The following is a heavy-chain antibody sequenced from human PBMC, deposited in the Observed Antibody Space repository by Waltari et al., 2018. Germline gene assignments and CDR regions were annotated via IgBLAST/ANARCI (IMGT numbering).Heavy chain of an antibody. CDR2: VLSTGKT. J-gene: IGHJ5*02. Sequence: QLQLQASGPGLVEPSGTLSLSCAVSGDSVTSTTWWGWVRQSPQRGLEWIGQVLSTGKTNYSPSFASRVTMSLDASNNQFSLRVTSATAADTTVYYCARDRGRGLYLDAWGPGTLVTVSP. CDR3: ARDRGRGLYLDA. D-gene: IGHD2-15*01. CDR1: GDSVTSTTW. V-gene: IGHV4-4*02.